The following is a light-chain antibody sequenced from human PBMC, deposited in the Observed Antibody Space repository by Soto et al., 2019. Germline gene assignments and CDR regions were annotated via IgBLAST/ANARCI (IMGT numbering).Light chain of an antibody. V-gene: IGKV1-39*01. CDR1: QSISTY. J-gene: IGKJ1*01. CDR2: DAS. CDR3: QQSYSSPRT. Sequence: DIQMTQSPFSLSASVGDRVTITCRASQSISTYLNWYQLKPGKAPKLLIHDASSLQSGVPSRFSGSGSGTHFTLTISSLQPEDFATYYCQQSYSSPRTFGQGTKVEIK.